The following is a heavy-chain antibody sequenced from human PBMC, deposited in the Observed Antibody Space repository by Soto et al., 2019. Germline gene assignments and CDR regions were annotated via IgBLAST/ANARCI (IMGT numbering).Heavy chain of an antibody. CDR3: ATERVDIYYYCYGFDV. J-gene: IGHJ6*02. CDR2: IYYSGAT. D-gene: IGHD5-12*01. Sequence: QLQLQESGPGLVKPSETLSLTCAVSGGSISSSSYYWAWIRQPPGTGLEWIGSIYYSGATYENPSLRSRITFSSDTANNRFSLQLPSVTAADTAVYYCATERVDIYYYCYGFDVWGQGTTVTVS. V-gene: IGHV4-39*02. CDR1: GGSISSSSYY.